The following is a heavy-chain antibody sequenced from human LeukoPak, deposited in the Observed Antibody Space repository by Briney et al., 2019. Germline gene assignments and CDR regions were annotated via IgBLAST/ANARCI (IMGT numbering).Heavy chain of an antibody. CDR3: ARVGLLDYYYGMDV. V-gene: IGHV3-21*01. CDR2: ISSSSSYI. J-gene: IGHJ6*02. CDR1: GSTFSSYS. Sequence: PGGSLRLSCAASGSTFSSYSMNWVRQAPGKGLEWVSSISSSSSYIYYADSVKGRFTISRDNAKNSLYLQMNSLRAEDTAVYYCARVGLLDYYYGMDVWGQGTTVTVSS. D-gene: IGHD1-26*01.